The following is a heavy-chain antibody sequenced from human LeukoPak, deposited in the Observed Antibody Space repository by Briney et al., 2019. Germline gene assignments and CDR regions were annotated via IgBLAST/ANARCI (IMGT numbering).Heavy chain of an antibody. CDR3: AELGITMIGGV. D-gene: IGHD3-10*02. CDR1: GLTFDDYG. J-gene: IGHJ6*04. CDR2: INWNGGST. V-gene: IGHV3-20*04. Sequence: GGSLRLSCAASGLTFDDYGMSWVRQAPGKGLEWVSGINWNGGSTGYADSVKGRFTISRDNAKNSLYLQMNSLGAEDTAVYYCAELGITMIGGVWGKGTTVTISS.